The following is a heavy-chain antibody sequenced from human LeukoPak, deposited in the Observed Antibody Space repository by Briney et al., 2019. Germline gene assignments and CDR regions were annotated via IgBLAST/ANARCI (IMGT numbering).Heavy chain of an antibody. CDR1: GGSINNPDYY. V-gene: IGHV4-30-4*01. Sequence: PSQTLSLTCTVSGGSINNPDYYWTWIRQPPGKGLEWIGYIYYSGGTYYSPSLKSRVTISIDTSKNRFSLNLDSVTAADTAVYYCARKHRSTYYYADWGQGTLVTVSS. CDR3: ARKHRSTYYYAD. CDR2: IYYSGGT. J-gene: IGHJ4*02. D-gene: IGHD1-14*01.